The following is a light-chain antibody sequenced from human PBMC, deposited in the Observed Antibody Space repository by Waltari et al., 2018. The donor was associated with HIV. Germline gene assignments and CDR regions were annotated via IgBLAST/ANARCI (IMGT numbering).Light chain of an antibody. CDR3: QQYDNLPRYT. CDR1: QDISTY. V-gene: IGKV1-33*01. J-gene: IGKJ2*01. Sequence: DIQMTQSPSSLSASVGDRVTITCQASQDISTYLNWYQQKPGKAPKLLIYDASNLETGVPSRCSGSGSGTDFTFTISSLQPEDIATYYCQQYDNLPRYTFGQGTKLEIK. CDR2: DAS.